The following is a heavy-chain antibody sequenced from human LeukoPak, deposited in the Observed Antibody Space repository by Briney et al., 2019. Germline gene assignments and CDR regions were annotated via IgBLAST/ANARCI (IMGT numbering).Heavy chain of an antibody. D-gene: IGHD6-19*01. CDR1: GFTVSSNY. CDR2: IYSGGST. V-gene: IGHV3-53*01. CDR3: AKGSSDLDY. J-gene: IGHJ4*02. Sequence: GGSLRPSCAASGFTVSSNYMSWVRQAPGKGLEWVSVIYSGGSTYYADSVKGRFTISRDNSKNTLYLQMNSLRAEDTAIYYCAKGSSDLDYWGQGTLVTVSS.